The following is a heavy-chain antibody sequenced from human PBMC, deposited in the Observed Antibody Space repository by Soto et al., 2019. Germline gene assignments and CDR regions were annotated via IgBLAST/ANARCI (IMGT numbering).Heavy chain of an antibody. CDR2: ISSSGVSL. J-gene: IGHJ4*02. Sequence: GWALRLSCAASGFTFSNYGMHWVRQAPGKGLEWVSAISSSGVSLYLVDSVKGRFTISRDNSKNTMYLQMNSLRAEDTAVYYCAKGGGCTSASCYTYFVNWCQGASVTAAS. V-gene: IGHV3-23*01. D-gene: IGHD2-2*02. CDR3: AKGGGCTSASCYTYFVN. CDR1: GFTFSNYG.